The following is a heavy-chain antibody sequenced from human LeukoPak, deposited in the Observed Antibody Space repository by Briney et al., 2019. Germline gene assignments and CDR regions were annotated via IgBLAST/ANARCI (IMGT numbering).Heavy chain of an antibody. Sequence: GGSLRLSCAASGFIFSDHYMDWVRQAPGKGLEWVGRTRNEANIYTTKYAASVKGRFTISRDDSKNSPYLQMNSLKTEDTAVYYCASPVGATTVRAFDIWGQGTMVTVSS. CDR3: ASPVGATTVRAFDI. CDR1: GFIFSDHY. V-gene: IGHV3-72*01. CDR2: TRNEANIYTT. J-gene: IGHJ3*02. D-gene: IGHD1-26*01.